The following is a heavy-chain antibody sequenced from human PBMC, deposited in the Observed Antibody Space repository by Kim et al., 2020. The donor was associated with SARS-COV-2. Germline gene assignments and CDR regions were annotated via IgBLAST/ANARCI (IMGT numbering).Heavy chain of an antibody. D-gene: IGHD6-13*01. CDR2: IKSKTDGGTT. J-gene: IGHJ4*02. Sequence: GGSRRLSCAASGFTFSNAWMSWVRQAPGKGLEGVGRIKSKTDGGTTDYAAPVKGRFTISRDDSKNTLYLQMNSLKTEDTAVYYCTTTEWVDSIEAAAPKDPYFDYWGQGTLVTVSS. CDR3: TTTEWVDSIEAAAPKDPYFDY. CDR1: GFTFSNAW. V-gene: IGHV3-15*01.